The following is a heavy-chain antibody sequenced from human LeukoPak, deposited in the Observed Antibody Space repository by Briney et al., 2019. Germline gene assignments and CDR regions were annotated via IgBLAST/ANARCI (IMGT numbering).Heavy chain of an antibody. Sequence: GASVKVSCKASGYTFTSYDINWMRQATGQGLEWMGWMNPNSGNTGYAQKFQGRVTMTRNTSISTAYMELSSLRSEDTAVYYCARSGRGSSWYRSFDYWGQGTLVTVSS. D-gene: IGHD6-13*01. CDR2: MNPNSGNT. J-gene: IGHJ4*02. V-gene: IGHV1-8*01. CDR3: ARSGRGSSWYRSFDY. CDR1: GYTFTSYD.